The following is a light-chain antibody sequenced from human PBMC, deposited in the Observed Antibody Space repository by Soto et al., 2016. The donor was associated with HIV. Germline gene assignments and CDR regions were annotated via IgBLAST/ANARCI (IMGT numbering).Light chain of an antibody. Sequence: AFQVTQSPSSLSASVGDRVTITCRASQGDKNELGWFQQKPGKAPQLLIYATSILQNGVPSRFSGSGSDRNFSLTISSLQPEDFATYFCLQDYNYQWTFGQGTKVEI. V-gene: IGKV1-6*01. CDR3: LQDYNYQWT. CDR2: ATS. J-gene: IGKJ1*01. CDR1: QGDKNE.